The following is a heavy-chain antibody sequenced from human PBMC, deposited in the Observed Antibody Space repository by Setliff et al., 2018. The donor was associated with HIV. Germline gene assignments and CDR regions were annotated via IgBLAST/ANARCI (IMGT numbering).Heavy chain of an antibody. CDR1: DYTFTKYG. CDR3: ARASGGNSVENGFDI. V-gene: IGHV1-18*01. D-gene: IGHD1-26*01. Sequence: ASVKVSCKTSDYTFTKYGIYWVRQAPGQGLEWMGWISNYNGNTNYAQKFHGRVTMTTDTSTRTAYMEMRGLTYDDTAVYYCARASGGNSVENGFDIWGQGTMVTVSS. CDR2: ISNYNGNT. J-gene: IGHJ3*02.